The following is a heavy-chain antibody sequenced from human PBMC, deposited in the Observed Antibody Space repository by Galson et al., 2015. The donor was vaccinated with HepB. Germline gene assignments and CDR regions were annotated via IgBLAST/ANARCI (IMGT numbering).Heavy chain of an antibody. V-gene: IGHV3-74*01. J-gene: IGHJ6*02. D-gene: IGHD1-1*01. CDR3: TRDLATTCYYYYCIDV. CDR2: IKRDGSTT. CDR1: GFNVSAYW. Sequence: SLRLSCAASGFNVSAYWMHWVRQVPGRGLVWVSRIKRDGSTTTYADSVKGRFTISRDKAKNTLYLQMNSLRPEDTAVYYCTRDLATTCYYYYCIDVWGQGTTVTVSS.